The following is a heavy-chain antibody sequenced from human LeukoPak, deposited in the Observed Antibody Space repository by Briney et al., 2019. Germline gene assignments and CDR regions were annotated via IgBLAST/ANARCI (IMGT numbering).Heavy chain of an antibody. Sequence: GASVRVSCKASGYSFTNYYMHWVRQAPGQGLEWMGIINSSGGSTTYAQKFQGRVTMTRDMSTSTIYMELSSLRSEDTAVYYCARVATIGLLRYWGQGTLVTVSS. J-gene: IGHJ4*02. V-gene: IGHV1-46*01. CDR1: GYSFTNYY. CDR2: INSSGGST. D-gene: IGHD5-12*01. CDR3: ARVATIGLLRY.